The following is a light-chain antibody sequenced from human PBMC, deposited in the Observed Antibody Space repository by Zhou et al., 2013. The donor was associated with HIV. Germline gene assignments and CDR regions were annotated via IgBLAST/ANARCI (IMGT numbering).Light chain of an antibody. CDR1: QSVTSK. V-gene: IGKV3-15*01. J-gene: IGKJ1*01. CDR2: GAS. Sequence: EIVMTQSPATLSMSPGERATLSCRASQSVTSKLAWYQQKPGQAPRLLIYGASTRATGIPARFSGSGSGTDFTLTISSLQSEDFAVYHCQQYNNWPQTFGQGPKVEIK. CDR3: QQYNNWPQT.